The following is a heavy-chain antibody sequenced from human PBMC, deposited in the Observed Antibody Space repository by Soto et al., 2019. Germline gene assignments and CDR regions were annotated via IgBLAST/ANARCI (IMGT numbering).Heavy chain of an antibody. D-gene: IGHD2-21*02. J-gene: IGHJ5*02. CDR3: ARHIVVVTASRGFDP. CDR1: GYTFTSYG. Sequence: ASVKVSCNASGYTFTSYGISWVRQAPGQGLEWMGWISAYNGNTNYAQKLQGRVTMTTDTSTSTAYMELRSLRSDDTAVYYCARHIVVVTASRGFDPWGQGTLVTVSS. V-gene: IGHV1-18*01. CDR2: ISAYNGNT.